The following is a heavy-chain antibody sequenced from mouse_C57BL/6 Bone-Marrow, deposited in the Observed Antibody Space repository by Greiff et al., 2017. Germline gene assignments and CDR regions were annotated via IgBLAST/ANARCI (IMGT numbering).Heavy chain of an antibody. CDR1: GYTFTTYP. V-gene: IGHV1-47*01. CDR3: ARGATGDAMDY. D-gene: IGHD6-1*01. CDR2: FHPYNDDT. J-gene: IGHJ4*01. Sequence: VQLQQSGAELVKPGASVKMSCKASGYTFTTYPIEWMKQHHGTSLDWIGNFHPYNDDTKYNEKFKGKATLTVAKSSSTVYLELSRLTSDDSAVYYCARGATGDAMDYGGQGTSVTVSS.